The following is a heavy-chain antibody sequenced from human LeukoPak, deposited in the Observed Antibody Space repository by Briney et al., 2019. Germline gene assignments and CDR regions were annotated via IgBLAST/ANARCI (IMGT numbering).Heavy chain of an antibody. CDR2: INPNSGGT. CDR3: ARELSITMVRGVDSFDY. V-gene: IGHV1-2*02. CDR1: GYTFTGYY. D-gene: IGHD3-10*01. Sequence: ASVKVSCKASGYTFTGYYMHWVRQAPGQGLEWMGWINPNSGGTNYAQKLQGRVTMTTDTSTSTAYMELRSLRSDDTAVYYCARELSITMVRGVDSFDYWGQGTLVTVSS. J-gene: IGHJ4*02.